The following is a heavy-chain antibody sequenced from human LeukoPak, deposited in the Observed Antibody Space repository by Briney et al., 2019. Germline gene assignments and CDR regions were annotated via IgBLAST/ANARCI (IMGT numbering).Heavy chain of an antibody. CDR2: ISSSSSYI. Sequence: GGSLRLSCAASGFTFSSYSMNWVRQAPGKGLEWVSSISSSSSYIYYADSVKGRFTISRDNAKNSLYLQMNSLRAEDTAVYYCTRRGIAVAENWFDPWGQGTLVTVSS. CDR3: TRRGIAVAENWFDP. V-gene: IGHV3-21*01. J-gene: IGHJ5*02. D-gene: IGHD6-19*01. CDR1: GFTFSSYS.